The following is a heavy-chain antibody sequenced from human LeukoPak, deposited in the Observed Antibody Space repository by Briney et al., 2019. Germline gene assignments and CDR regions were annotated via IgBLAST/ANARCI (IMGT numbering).Heavy chain of an antibody. D-gene: IGHD1-7*01. CDR3: AKDRAGNWNSLYYFDY. Sequence: GGSLRLSCAASGFTVSSNYMSWVRQAPGKGLEWVSVIYSGGSTYYADSVKGRFTISRDNSKNTLYLQMNSLRAEDTAVYYCAKDRAGNWNSLYYFDYWGQGTLVTVSS. CDR2: IYSGGST. CDR1: GFTVSSNY. J-gene: IGHJ4*02. V-gene: IGHV3-66*01.